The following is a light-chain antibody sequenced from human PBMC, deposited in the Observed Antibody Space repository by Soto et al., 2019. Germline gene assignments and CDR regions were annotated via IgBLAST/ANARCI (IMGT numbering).Light chain of an antibody. CDR3: QQLNSYLWT. CDR2: DAS. J-gene: IGKJ1*01. V-gene: IGKV1-5*01. CDR1: QRISNS. Sequence: DIQMTQSPSTLSASVGERVTITCRASQRISNSLAWYQQKPGQAPKFLIYDASSLQSGVPSRFSGSGSGTDFTLTISSLQPEDFATYYCQQLNSYLWTFGQGTKVDIK.